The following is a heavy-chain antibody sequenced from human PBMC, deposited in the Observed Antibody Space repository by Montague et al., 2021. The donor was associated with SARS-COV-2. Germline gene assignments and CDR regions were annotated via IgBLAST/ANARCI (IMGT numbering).Heavy chain of an antibody. J-gene: IGHJ4*02. D-gene: IGHD1-26*01. CDR2: FYHSAXS. CDR1: GGSINSNIYY. CDR3: ARVPDSGTYWSGDY. Sequence: SETLSLTCTVSGGSINSNIYYWVWDRPPTGLELEWYVRFYHSAXSXYXXXXKXRVTISIDTSKNQFSLKLSSVTAADTAVYYCARVPDSGTYWSGDYWGQGTLVTVSS. V-gene: IGHV4-39*07.